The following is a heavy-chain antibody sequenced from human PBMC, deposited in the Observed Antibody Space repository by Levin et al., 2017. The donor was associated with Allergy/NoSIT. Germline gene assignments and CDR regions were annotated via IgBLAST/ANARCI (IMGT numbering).Heavy chain of an antibody. CDR3: AAERGDYALDI. V-gene: IGHV1-58*02. Sequence: SVKVSCKASGLTFTSSTMQWVRQARGQRLEWIGWIVVGSGNTNYAQKFQERVSLSRDMSTSTAYMQLSSLRSEDTAVYYCAAERGDYALDIWGQGTMVTVSS. CDR1: GLTFTSST. J-gene: IGHJ3*02. D-gene: IGHD3-3*01. CDR2: IVVGSGNT.